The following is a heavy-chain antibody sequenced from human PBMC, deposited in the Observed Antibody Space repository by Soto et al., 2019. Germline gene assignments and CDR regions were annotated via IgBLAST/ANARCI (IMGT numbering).Heavy chain of an antibody. CDR2: ISPNGANT. CDR1: GFTFDSPYSHA. Sequence: EVVLLESGGGLVQPGGPLTLSCAASGFTFDSPYSHAMSWVRQSPGKGPEWVSPISPNGANTHYAESVQGRFTISKDASRNTVHLHMNSLRADDTATYFCVSWVSAHFDYWGHGTPVTVSS. CDR3: VSWVSAHFDY. J-gene: IGHJ4*01. V-gene: IGHV3-23*01. D-gene: IGHD2-8*01.